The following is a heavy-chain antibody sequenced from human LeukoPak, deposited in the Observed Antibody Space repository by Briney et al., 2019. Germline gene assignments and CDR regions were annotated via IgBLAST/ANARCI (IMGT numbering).Heavy chain of an antibody. CDR3: ARFEGRWLQSEFDY. J-gene: IGHJ4*02. CDR1: GYTFTSYG. V-gene: IGHV1-18*01. D-gene: IGHD5-24*01. Sequence: GASVKVSCKASGYTFTSYGISWVRQAPGQGLEWMGWISAYNGNTNYAQKLQGRVTMTTDTSTSTAYMELRSLRSDDTAVYYCARFEGRWLQSEFDYWGQGTLVTVSS. CDR2: ISAYNGNT.